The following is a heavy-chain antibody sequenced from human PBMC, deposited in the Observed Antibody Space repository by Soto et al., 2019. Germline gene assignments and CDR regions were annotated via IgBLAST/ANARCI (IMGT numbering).Heavy chain of an antibody. D-gene: IGHD3-10*01. V-gene: IGHV4-39*01. CDR1: GGSISSSSYY. CDR2: IYYSGST. J-gene: IGHJ4*02. Sequence: QLQLQESGPGLVKPSETLSLTCTVSGGSISSSSYYWGWIRQPPGKGLEWIGSIYYSGSTYYNPSLKSRVTISVDTSKNQFSLKLSSVTAADTAVYYCARQPQWFGERDYFDYWGQGTLVTVSS. CDR3: ARQPQWFGERDYFDY.